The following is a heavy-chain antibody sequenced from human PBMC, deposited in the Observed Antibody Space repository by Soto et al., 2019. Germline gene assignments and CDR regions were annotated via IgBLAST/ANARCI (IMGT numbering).Heavy chain of an antibody. J-gene: IGHJ4*02. Sequence: QVQLMQSGAEVKKPGASVRVSCKASGYTFTNYYVHWVRQAPGQGLEWMVFINPNGGSTTYAQKFQGRFTVTTDTSTRTVSMQLSSLRSEDTAVFYCARSAPYDYWGQGTLVTVSS. D-gene: IGHD6-6*01. CDR1: GYTFTNYY. V-gene: IGHV1-46*01. CDR3: ARSAPYDY. CDR2: INPNGGST.